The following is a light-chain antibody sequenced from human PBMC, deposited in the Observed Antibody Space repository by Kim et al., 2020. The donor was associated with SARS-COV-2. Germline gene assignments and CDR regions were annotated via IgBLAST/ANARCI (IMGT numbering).Light chain of an antibody. CDR2: QDN. CDR3: KAWGSSTVV. V-gene: IGLV3-1*01. Sequence: SGSPGQTVSISCSGEKLGDTYVCWYQQRPGQSPVLLIYQDNKRPSGIPERFSGSNSGDTATLTISGTQTMDEADYYCKAWGSSTVVFGGGTQLTVL. CDR1: KLGDTY. J-gene: IGLJ2*01.